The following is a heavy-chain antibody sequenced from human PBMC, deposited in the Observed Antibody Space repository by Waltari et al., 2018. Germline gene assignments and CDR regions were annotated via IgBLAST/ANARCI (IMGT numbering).Heavy chain of an antibody. V-gene: IGHV1-18*01. D-gene: IGHD3-3*02. J-gene: IGHJ4*02. Sequence: QVQLVQSGAEVKKPGASVKVSCKASGYTFASHAISWVRQAPGQRLGWMGWISVYNGNTKYAQKFTDRVTMATETSTRTAYMELRSLRSDDTAVYYCARTSLLAVDGLNHYWGQGTLVTVSS. CDR2: ISVYNGNT. CDR3: ARTSLLAVDGLNHY. CDR1: GYTFASHA.